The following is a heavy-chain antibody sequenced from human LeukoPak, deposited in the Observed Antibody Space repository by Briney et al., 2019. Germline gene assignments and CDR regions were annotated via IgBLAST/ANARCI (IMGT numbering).Heavy chain of an antibody. J-gene: IGHJ4*02. Sequence: ASVKVSCKASGYTFTSYDINWVRQATGQGLEWMGWMNPSSGNTGYAQKFQGRVTMTRNSSISTAYMELSSLRSEDTAVYYCARVPAGHGFDYWGQGTLVTVSS. V-gene: IGHV1-8*01. CDR2: MNPSSGNT. CDR1: GYTFTSYD. D-gene: IGHD2-2*01. CDR3: ARVPAGHGFDY.